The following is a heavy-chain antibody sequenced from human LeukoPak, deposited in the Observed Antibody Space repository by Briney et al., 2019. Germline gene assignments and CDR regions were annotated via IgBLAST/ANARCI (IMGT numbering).Heavy chain of an antibody. CDR2: IYYSGST. CDR3: ARDQDFSDILTGAPYNWFDP. Sequence: SETLSLTCTVSGVSISSYYWSWIRQPPGKGLEWIGSIYYSGSTYYNPSLKSRVTISVDTSKNQFSLKLSSVTAADTAVYYCARDQDFSDILTGAPYNWFDPWGQGTLVTVSS. D-gene: IGHD3-9*01. J-gene: IGHJ5*02. CDR1: GVSISSYY. V-gene: IGHV4-39*07.